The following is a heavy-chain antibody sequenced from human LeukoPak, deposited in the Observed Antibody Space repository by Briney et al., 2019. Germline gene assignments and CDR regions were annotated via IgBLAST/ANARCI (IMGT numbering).Heavy chain of an antibody. CDR1: GFTFSSYG. CDR2: IWYDGSNK. J-gene: IGHJ4*02. V-gene: IGHV3-33*06. Sequence: QPGRSLRLSCAASGFTFSSYGMHWVRQAPGKGPEWVAVIWYDGSNKYYADSVKGRFTISRDNSKKILYLQMNSLRAEDTAVYYCGKEVERHFDLKYWGQGTLVTVSS. CDR3: GKEVERHFDLKY.